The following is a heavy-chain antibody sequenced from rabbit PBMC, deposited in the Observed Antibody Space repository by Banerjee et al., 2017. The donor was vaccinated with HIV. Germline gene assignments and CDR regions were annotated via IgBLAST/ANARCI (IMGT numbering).Heavy chain of an antibody. Sequence: QEQLEESGGDLVKPEGSLTLTCTASGFSFSSTYWMCWVRQAPGKGLEWIGCIYTGSSGSTYYASWANGRFTISKTSSTTVTLQMTSLTAADTATYFCARTAATDGTYFNLWGQGTLVTVS. V-gene: IGHV1S45*01. CDR3: ARTAATDGTYFNL. D-gene: IGHD5-1*01. J-gene: IGHJ4*01. CDR1: GFSFSSTYW. CDR2: IYTGSSGST.